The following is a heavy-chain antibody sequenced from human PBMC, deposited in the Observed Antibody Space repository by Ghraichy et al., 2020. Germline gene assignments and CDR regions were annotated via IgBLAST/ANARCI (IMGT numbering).Heavy chain of an antibody. CDR1: GFSFSTYW. Sequence: GESLNISCAASGFSFSTYWMHWVRQAPGKGLVWVSSVSRDVGRTFYADSVKGRFTISRDNAKNTLLLQMNSLRAEDTAVYYCARDEGMATMIRGFDYWGRGTLVTVSS. V-gene: IGHV3-74*01. CDR2: VSRDVGRT. D-gene: IGHD5-24*01. J-gene: IGHJ4*02. CDR3: ARDEGMATMIRGFDY.